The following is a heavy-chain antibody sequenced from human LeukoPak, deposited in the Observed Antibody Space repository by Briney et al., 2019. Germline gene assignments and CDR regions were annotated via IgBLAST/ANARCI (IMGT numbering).Heavy chain of an antibody. V-gene: IGHV4-59*08. D-gene: IGHD2-15*01. CDR2: IYYSGST. Sequence: SETLSLTCAVYGGSFSGYYWSWIRQPPGKGLEWIGYIYYSGSTNYNPSLKSRVTISVDTSKNQFSLKLSSVTAADTAVYYCASSCSGGSCYSFDYWGQGTLVTVSS. CDR1: GGSFSGYY. CDR3: ASSCSGGSCYSFDY. J-gene: IGHJ4*02.